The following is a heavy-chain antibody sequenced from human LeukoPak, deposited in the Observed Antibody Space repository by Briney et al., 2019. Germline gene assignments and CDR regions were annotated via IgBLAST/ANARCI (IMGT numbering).Heavy chain of an antibody. CDR3: ARGPYSYDSSGAFDI. Sequence: SETLSLTCTVPGGSISSYYWSWIRQPAGKGLEWIGRISSSGSTNYNPSLKSRVTISVDTSKNQFSLKLSSVTAADTAVYFCARGPYSYDSSGAFDIWGRGTMVTVSS. V-gene: IGHV4-4*07. J-gene: IGHJ3*02. D-gene: IGHD3-22*01. CDR2: ISSSGST. CDR1: GGSISSYY.